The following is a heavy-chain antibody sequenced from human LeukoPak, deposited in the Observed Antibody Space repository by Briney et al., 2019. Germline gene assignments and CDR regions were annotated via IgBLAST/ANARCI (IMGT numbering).Heavy chain of an antibody. V-gene: IGHV4-34*01. D-gene: IGHD2-8*01. Sequence: SETLSLTCVVYGASLNGHYWSWIRQPPGKGLEWIGESGHRGGTKFNPSLKSRVTISADTSKNQFSLKMNSVTAADTAIYYCAKNGQSGFSFDPWGQGTLVTVSS. J-gene: IGHJ5*02. CDR1: GASLNGHY. CDR2: SGHRGGT. CDR3: AKNGQSGFSFDP.